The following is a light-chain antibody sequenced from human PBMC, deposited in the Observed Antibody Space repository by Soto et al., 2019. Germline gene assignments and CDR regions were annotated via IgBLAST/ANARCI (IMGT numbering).Light chain of an antibody. V-gene: IGLV1-40*01. J-gene: IGLJ2*01. CDR1: SSNIGAGYD. CDR2: NNN. Sequence: QPVLTQPPSVSGAPGQRVTISCTGSSSNIGAGYDVHWYQQVPGTAPKLLIHNNNNRPSGVPDRFSGSKSGTSASLAISGLQAEDEADYYCQSYDNSLTGSLFGGGTKLTVL. CDR3: QSYDNSLTGSL.